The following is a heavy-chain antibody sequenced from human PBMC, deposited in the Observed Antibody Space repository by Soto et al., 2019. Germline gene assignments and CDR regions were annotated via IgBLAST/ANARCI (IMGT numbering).Heavy chain of an antibody. Sequence: QVQLQQSGPGLVRPSEALTLTCDVSGASITDNYWSWIRQAPGMGPEWIGYVHYSGLANYNPSLKRRVTIEMGTSKNRLFLKVDSLTAEDTAVYYCARALDYDFWGGRNWFDPWGQGILVTVSS. CDR3: ARALDYDFWGGRNWFDP. V-gene: IGHV4-59*01. J-gene: IGHJ5*02. D-gene: IGHD3-3*01. CDR2: VHYSGLA. CDR1: GASITDNY.